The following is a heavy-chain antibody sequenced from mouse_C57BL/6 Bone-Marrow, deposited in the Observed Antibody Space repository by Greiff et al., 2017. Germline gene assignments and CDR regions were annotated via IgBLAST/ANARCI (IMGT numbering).Heavy chain of an antibody. CDR1: GFTFTDYY. CDR3: ASTYYFDY. J-gene: IGHJ2*01. Sequence: EVQLVESGGGLVQPGGSLSLSCAASGFTFTDYYMSWVRQPPGKALAWWGFIRNKANGYKTEYSASVKGRFTISRDNSQSILYLQMNALRAEDSATYYCASTYYFDYWGQGTTLTVSS. V-gene: IGHV7-3*01. CDR2: IRNKANGYKT.